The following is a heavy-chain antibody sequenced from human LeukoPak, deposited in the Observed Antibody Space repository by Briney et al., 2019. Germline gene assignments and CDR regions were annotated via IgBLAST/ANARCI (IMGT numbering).Heavy chain of an antibody. CDR2: INTCNGNT. V-gene: IGHV1-18*01. D-gene: IGHD3-10*01. CDR3: ARGKFGEVTFDY. CDR1: GYTFTSYG. Sequence: ASVKVSCKASGYTFTSYGISWVRQAPGQGLEWMGWINTCNGNTNYAQNLQGGVTMTTDTSTSTAYMELTSLRSDDTAVYYCARGKFGEVTFDYWGQGALVTVSS. J-gene: IGHJ4*02.